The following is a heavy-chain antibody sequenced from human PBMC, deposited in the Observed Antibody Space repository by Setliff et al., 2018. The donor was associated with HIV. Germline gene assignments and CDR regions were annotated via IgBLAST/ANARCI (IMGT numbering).Heavy chain of an antibody. CDR3: ARVRYCSGGSCYGGEYWFDP. V-gene: IGHV1-46*01. CDR1: GYTFTSYY. D-gene: IGHD2-15*01. CDR2: IHPSGGRK. J-gene: IGHJ5*02. Sequence: ASVKVSCKASGYTFTSYYIHWVRQAPGKGLEWMGVIHPSGGRKSYAQSFKDRVNMTRDTSTSTVYRELSSLRAEDTAVYYCARVRYCSGGSCYGGEYWFDPWGQGTLVTVSS.